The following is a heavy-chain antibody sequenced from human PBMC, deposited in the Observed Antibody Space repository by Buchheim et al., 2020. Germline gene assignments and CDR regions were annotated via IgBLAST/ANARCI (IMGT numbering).Heavy chain of an antibody. CDR1: GFNFKNFN. Sequence: EVQLVESGGGLVKPGGSLKISCTGSGFNFKNFNINWVRQAPGQGLEWVSAISSASKYIYYIDSVRGRVTISRDDAKNSVYLQMNSLRADDTAVYFCARETWATSFDHWGQGTL. J-gene: IGHJ4*02. D-gene: IGHD3-16*01. CDR2: ISSASKYI. V-gene: IGHV3-21*06. CDR3: ARETWATSFDH.